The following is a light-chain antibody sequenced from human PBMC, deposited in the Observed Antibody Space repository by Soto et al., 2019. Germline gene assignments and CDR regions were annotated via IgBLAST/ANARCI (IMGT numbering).Light chain of an antibody. CDR2: DAS. J-gene: IGKJ5*01. V-gene: IGKV1-5*01. CDR3: QQFHSFPIT. CDR1: QSINRW. Sequence: DIQMTQSPSTLSASAGDRVTITCRTSQSINRWLAWYQQKPGKAPKLLINDASSLESGVPSRFSGSGSGTEFTLTISSLQPDDFATYYCQQFHSFPITFGQGTRLDVK.